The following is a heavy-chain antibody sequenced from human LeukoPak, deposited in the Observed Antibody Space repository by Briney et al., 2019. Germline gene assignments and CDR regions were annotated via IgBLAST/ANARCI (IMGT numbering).Heavy chain of an antibody. V-gene: IGHV3-7*01. CDR2: IKPDGSDK. CDR1: GFTFSASW. J-gene: IGHJ5*02. CDR3: ARDLRSSLIA. Sequence: PGGSLRLSCAASGFTFSASWMTWVRQAPGKGLEWVANIKPDGSDKNYVDSVKGRFTISRDNAENSLFLQMNSLRAEDTALYYCARDLRSSLIAWGQGILVTVSS. D-gene: IGHD2/OR15-2a*01.